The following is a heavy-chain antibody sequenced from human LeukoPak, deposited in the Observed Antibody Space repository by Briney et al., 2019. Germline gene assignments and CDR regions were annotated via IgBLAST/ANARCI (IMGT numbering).Heavy chain of an antibody. V-gene: IGHV4-30-4*01. Sequence: SETLSLTCTVSGGSISSGDYYWSWIRQPPGKGLEWIGYIYYSGSTYYNPSLKSRVTISVDTSKNQFSLKLSSVTAADTAVYYCARVPRDYDSSGRDAFDIWGQGTMVTVSS. D-gene: IGHD3-22*01. CDR3: ARVPRDYDSSGRDAFDI. CDR2: IYYSGST. J-gene: IGHJ3*02. CDR1: GGSISSGDYY.